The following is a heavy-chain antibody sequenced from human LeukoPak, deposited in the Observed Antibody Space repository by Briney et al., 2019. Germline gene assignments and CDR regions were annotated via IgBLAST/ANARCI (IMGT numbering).Heavy chain of an antibody. CDR3: ASLHSIAVEKN. J-gene: IGHJ4*02. CDR2: IYYSGST. CDR1: GGSMSGYF. Sequence: SETLSLTCTVSGGSMSGYFWSWIRQPPGKGLEWIGYIYYSGSTNYNPSLKSRVTISVDTSKNQFSLKLSSVAAADTAVYYCASLHSIAVEKNWGQGTLVTVSS. V-gene: IGHV4-59*01. D-gene: IGHD6-19*01.